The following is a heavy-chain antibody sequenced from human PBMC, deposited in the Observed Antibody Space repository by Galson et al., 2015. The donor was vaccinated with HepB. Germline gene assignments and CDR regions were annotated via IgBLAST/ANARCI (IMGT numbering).Heavy chain of an antibody. CDR1: GFTFSSYA. V-gene: IGHV3-64D*06. Sequence: SLRLSCAASGFTFSSYAMHWVRQAPGKGLEYVSAISSNGGSTYYADSVKGRFTISRDNSKNTLYLQMSSLRAEDTAVYYCAKDPYCSSTSCYPGYFDYWGQGTLVTVSS. CDR2: ISSNGGST. D-gene: IGHD2-2*01. CDR3: AKDPYCSSTSCYPGYFDY. J-gene: IGHJ4*02.